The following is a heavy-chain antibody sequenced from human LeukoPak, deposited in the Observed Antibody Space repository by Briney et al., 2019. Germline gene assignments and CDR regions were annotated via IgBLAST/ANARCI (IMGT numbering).Heavy chain of an antibody. CDR1: GFTFDDYA. Sequence: GRSLRLSCAASGFTFDDYAMHWVRQAPGKGLEWVSGISWNSGSIGYADSVKGRFTISRDNAKNSLYLQMNSLRAEDTALYYCASWLSPGAFDIWGQGTMVTVSS. CDR2: ISWNSGSI. D-gene: IGHD3-9*01. CDR3: ASWLSPGAFDI. V-gene: IGHV3-9*01. J-gene: IGHJ3*02.